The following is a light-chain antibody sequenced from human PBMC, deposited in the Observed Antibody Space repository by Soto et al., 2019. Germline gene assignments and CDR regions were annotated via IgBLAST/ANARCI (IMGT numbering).Light chain of an antibody. V-gene: IGKV1-5*01. CDR1: QSISSW. Sequence: DIQMTQSPSTLSSSVGDRVTITCRASQSISSWLAWYQQKPGKAPRLLIYDASSLDSGVSSRFSGSGSGTEFTLTISSLQPDDFVTYYCQQHNSYSQTFGQGTKVEIK. CDR3: QQHNSYSQT. J-gene: IGKJ1*01. CDR2: DAS.